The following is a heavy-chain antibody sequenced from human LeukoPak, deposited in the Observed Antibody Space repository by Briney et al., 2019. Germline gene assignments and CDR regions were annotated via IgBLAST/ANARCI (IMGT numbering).Heavy chain of an antibody. D-gene: IGHD3-9*01. V-gene: IGHV4-39*07. J-gene: IGHJ4*02. CDR3: ARVGYDILTGYGYFDY. CDR1: AGSISSSSYY. CDR2: IYCSGST. Sequence: SETLSLTCTVSAGSISSSSYYWGWIRQPPGKGLEWIGSIYCSGSTYYNPSLKSRVTISVDTSKNQFSLKLSSVTAADTAVYYCARVGYDILTGYGYFDYWGQGTLVTVSS.